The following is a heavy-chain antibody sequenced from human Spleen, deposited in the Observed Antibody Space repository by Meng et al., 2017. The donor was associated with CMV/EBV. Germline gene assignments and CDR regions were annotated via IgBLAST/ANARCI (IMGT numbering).Heavy chain of an antibody. CDR3: ARDQVSGRAFLYGVDV. D-gene: IGHD1-26*01. V-gene: IGHV3-21*01. J-gene: IGHJ6*02. CDR2: ISESSTYI. Sequence: SCAASGFSFSTYSMNWVRQAPGKGLEWVASISESSTYIYYADSVKGRFTISRDNAKNSLYLLMNSLRAEDTALYYCARDQVSGRAFLYGVDVWGQGTTVTVSS. CDR1: GFSFSTYS.